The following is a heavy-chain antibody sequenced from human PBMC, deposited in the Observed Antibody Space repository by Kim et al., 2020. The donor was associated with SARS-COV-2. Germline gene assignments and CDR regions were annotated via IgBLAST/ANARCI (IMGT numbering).Heavy chain of an antibody. J-gene: IGHJ6*02. CDR3: ASDYGDYVSYYYGMDV. D-gene: IGHD4-17*01. V-gene: IGHV3-30*07. Sequence: SVKGRFTISRDNSKNTLYLQMNSLRAEDTAVDYCASDYGDYVSYYYGMDVWGQGTTVTVSS.